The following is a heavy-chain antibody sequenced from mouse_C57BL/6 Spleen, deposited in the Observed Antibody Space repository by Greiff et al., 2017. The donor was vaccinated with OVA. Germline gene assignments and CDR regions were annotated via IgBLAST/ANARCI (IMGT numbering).Heavy chain of an antibody. J-gene: IGHJ2*01. CDR3: ARWAYGSRFPFDD. Sequence: EVQLQQSGPELVKPGASVKMSCKASGYTFTDYNMHWVKQSHGKSLEWIGYINPNNGGTSYNQKFKGKATLTVNKSSSTAYMELRSLTSEDSAVYYCARWAYGSRFPFDDWGQGTTLTVSS. D-gene: IGHD1-1*01. V-gene: IGHV1-22*01. CDR1: GYTFTDYN. CDR2: INPNNGGT.